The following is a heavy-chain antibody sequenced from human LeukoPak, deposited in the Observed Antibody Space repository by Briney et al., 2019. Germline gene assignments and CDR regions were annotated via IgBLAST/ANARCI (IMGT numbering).Heavy chain of an antibody. J-gene: IGHJ4*02. CDR2: INGSGGET. Sequence: GGSLRLSCAASRFTFSNYAMNWVRQAPGKGLEWVSDINGSGGETYYADSVKGRFTISRDNSENTLYLQMNSLRAEDTAIYCCVKRSRDGYNSPLDSWGQGTLVTVSS. CDR3: VKRSRDGYNSPLDS. D-gene: IGHD5-24*01. V-gene: IGHV3-23*01. CDR1: RFTFSNYA.